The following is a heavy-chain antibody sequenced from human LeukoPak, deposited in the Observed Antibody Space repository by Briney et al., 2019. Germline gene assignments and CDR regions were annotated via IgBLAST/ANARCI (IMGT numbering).Heavy chain of an antibody. CDR3: ASSLPQGFDY. CDR1: GFTFSSYG. Sequence: GRSLRLSCAASGFTFSSYGMHWVRQAPGKGLEWVAVIRYDGSNKYYADSVKGRFTISRDNSKNTLYLQMNSLRAEDTAVYYCASSLPQGFDYWGQGTLVTVSS. J-gene: IGHJ4*02. CDR2: IRYDGSNK. V-gene: IGHV3-33*01.